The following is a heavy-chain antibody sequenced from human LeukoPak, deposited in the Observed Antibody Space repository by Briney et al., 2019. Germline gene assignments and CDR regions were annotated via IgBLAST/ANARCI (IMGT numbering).Heavy chain of an antibody. V-gene: IGHV3-30-3*01. D-gene: IGHD3-10*01. CDR3: ARGSPILWFGEDYYYMDV. CDR1: GFTFSTYA. Sequence: TGGSLRLSCAASGFTFSTYALHWVRQAPGKGLEWVAVISYDGSNKYYADSVKGRFTISRDNSKNTLYLQMNSLRAEDTAVYYCARGSPILWFGEDYYYMDVWGKGTTVTVSS. CDR2: ISYDGSNK. J-gene: IGHJ6*03.